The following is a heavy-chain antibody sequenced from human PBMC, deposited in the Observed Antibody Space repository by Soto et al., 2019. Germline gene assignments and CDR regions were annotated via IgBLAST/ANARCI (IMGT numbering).Heavy chain of an antibody. J-gene: IGHJ6*02. V-gene: IGHV4-39*01. D-gene: IGHD3-16*01. CDR3: AKPPPINLCLGGGMDV. CDR1: GGSISSSSYY. Sequence: SETLSLTCTVSGGSISSSSYYWGWIRQPPGKGLEWIGSIYYSGSTYYNPSLKSRVTISVYTSKNQFSLKLSSVTAADTAVYYLAKPPPINLCLGGGMDVWGQGTTVTVSS. CDR2: IYYSGST.